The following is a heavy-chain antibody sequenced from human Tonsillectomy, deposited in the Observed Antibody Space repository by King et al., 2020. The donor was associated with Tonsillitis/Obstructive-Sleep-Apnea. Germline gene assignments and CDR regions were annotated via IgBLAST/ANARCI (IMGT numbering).Heavy chain of an antibody. CDR1: GFTFSSYW. D-gene: IGHD3-22*01. V-gene: IGHV3-7*01. Sequence: VQLVESGGGLVQPGKSLRLSCAASGFTFSSYWMTWVRQAPGKGLEWVANINQDGTEKYYVDSVKGRFIISRDNAKNSLYQQMNSLRAEDTAMYYCARDMVTTIVLVPFDIWGQGTMVAVSS. J-gene: IGHJ3*02. CDR2: INQDGTEK. CDR3: ARDMVTTIVLVPFDI.